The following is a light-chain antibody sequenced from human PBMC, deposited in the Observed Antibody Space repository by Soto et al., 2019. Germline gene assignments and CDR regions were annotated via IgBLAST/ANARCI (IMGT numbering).Light chain of an antibody. CDR1: SSDVGGYNY. CDR2: KVS. V-gene: IGLV2-8*01. Sequence: QSALTQPPSASGSPGQSVTISCSGTSSDVGGYNYVSWYQQHPGKAPKLMIYKVSKRPSGVPDRFSGSKSGNTASLTVSGLQAEDEADYYCRSYAGSNNFVVFGGGTKLTVL. J-gene: IGLJ2*01. CDR3: RSYAGSNNFVV.